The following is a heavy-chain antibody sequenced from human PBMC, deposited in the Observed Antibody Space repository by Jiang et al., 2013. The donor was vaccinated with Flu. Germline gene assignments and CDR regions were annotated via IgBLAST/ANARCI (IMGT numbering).Heavy chain of an antibody. CDR2: ISAYNGNT. Sequence: ISWVRQTPGQGLEWMGWISAYNGNTNYAQKLQGRVTMTTDTSTSTAYMELRSLRSDDTAVYYCARDKNPDTAMELFDYWGQGTLVTVSS. CDR3: ARDKNPDTAMELFDY. V-gene: IGHV1-18*01. J-gene: IGHJ4*02. D-gene: IGHD5-18*01.